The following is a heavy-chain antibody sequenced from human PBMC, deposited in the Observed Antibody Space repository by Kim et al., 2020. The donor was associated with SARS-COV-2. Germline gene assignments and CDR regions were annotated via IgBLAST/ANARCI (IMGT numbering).Heavy chain of an antibody. V-gene: IGHV3-74*01. Sequence: GGSLRLSCAASGFTFSTYWMHWVRQAPGKGLEWVARINSDGGTKNYADSVKGRFTISRDNAKNTLYLQMNSLRAEDTAVYYCASGPYTGNSYLFDYYCQGSLVTVP. CDR2: INSDGGTK. J-gene: IGHJ4*02. CDR3: ASGPYTGNSYLFDY. D-gene: IGHD1-26*01. CDR1: GFTFSTYW.